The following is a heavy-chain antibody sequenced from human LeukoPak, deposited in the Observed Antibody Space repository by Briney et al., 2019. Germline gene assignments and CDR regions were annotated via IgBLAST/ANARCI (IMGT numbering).Heavy chain of an antibody. D-gene: IGHD3-3*01. CDR3: ARDAQQDTIFGVVTNFDY. J-gene: IGHJ4*02. CDR1: GYTFTSYA. CDR2: INTNTGNP. Sequence: ASVKVSCKASGYTFTSYAMNWVRQAPGQGLEWMGWINTNTGNPTYAQGFTGRFVFSLDTSVSTAYLQISSLKAEDTAAYYCARDAQQDTIFGVVTNFDYWGQGTLVTVSS. V-gene: IGHV7-4-1*02.